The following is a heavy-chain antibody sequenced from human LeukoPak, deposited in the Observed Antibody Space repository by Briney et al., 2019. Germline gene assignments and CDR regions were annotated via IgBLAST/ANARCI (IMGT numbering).Heavy chain of an antibody. V-gene: IGHV3-21*01. CDR3: ARVTVPPNAFDI. CDR2: ISSSSSYI. J-gene: IGHJ3*02. CDR1: GFTFSSYS. D-gene: IGHD4-17*01. Sequence: TGGSLRLXCAASGFTFSSYSMNWVRRAPGKGLEWVSSISSSSSYIYYADSVKGRFTISRDNAKNSLYLQMNSLRAEDTAVYYCARVTVPPNAFDIWGQGTMVTVSS.